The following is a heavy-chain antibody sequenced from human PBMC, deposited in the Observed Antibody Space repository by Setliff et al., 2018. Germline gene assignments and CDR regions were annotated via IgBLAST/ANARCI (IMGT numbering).Heavy chain of an antibody. V-gene: IGHV1-18*03. CDR1: GYTFTSYG. CDR3: ARVRSPALLAIMNNWFDP. Sequence: ASVKVSCKASGYTFTSYGISWVRQAPGQGLEWMGWISGYNGNTNYAQNLQGRVTMTTDTSTSTAYMELRSLTSDDMAVYYCARVRSPALLAIMNNWFDPWGQGTLVTVSS. D-gene: IGHD3-16*01. CDR2: ISGYNGNT. J-gene: IGHJ5*02.